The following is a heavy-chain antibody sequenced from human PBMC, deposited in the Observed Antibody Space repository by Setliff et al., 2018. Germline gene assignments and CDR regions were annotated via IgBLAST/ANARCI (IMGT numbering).Heavy chain of an antibody. CDR1: GFTFDDYA. CDR2: ISWNSGIV. J-gene: IGHJ4*02. D-gene: IGHD3-3*01. Sequence: PGGFLRLSCTASGFTFDDYAMHWVRQAPGKGLEWVSGISWNSGIVAYADSVKGRFTISRDNAKNSLYLQMNSLRAEDTAVYYCAKDVAITIFGVVTFSPHWGQGTLVTVSS. CDR3: AKDVAITIFGVVTFSPH. V-gene: IGHV3-9*01.